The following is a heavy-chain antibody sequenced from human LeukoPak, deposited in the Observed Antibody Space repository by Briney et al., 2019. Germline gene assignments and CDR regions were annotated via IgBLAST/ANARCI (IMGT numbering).Heavy chain of an antibody. CDR3: ARGPYSYDSSGAFDI. J-gene: IGHJ3*02. D-gene: IGHD3-22*01. V-gene: IGHV4-38-2*02. CDR1: GYSISSGYY. Sequence: SETLSLTCTVSGYSISSGYYWGWIRQPPGKGLEWIGSIYHSGSTYYNPSLKSRVTISVDTSKNQFSLRLSSVTAADTAVYFCARGPYSYDSSGAFDIWGQGTMVTVSS. CDR2: IYHSGST.